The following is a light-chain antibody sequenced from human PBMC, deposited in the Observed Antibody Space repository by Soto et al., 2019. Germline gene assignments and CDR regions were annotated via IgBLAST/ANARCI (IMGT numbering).Light chain of an antibody. CDR2: WAS. V-gene: IGKV4-1*01. Sequence: DLVMTQSPDSLAVSLGERATINCKSSQSVLYSSNNKNYLAWYQQKPGQPPKLLIYWASTRESGVPDRFSGSGSGTDLTLTISSLQAEDVAVYYCQQYYSTHRTFGQGTKLEIQ. J-gene: IGKJ2*01. CDR3: QQYYSTHRT. CDR1: QSVLYSSNNKNY.